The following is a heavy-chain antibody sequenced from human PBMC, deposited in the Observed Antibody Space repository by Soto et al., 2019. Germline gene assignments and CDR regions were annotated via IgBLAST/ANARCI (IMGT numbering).Heavy chain of an antibody. CDR2: IYISGST. Sequence: SETLSLTCTVSGGSVSSYYWSWIRQPAGRGLEWIGRIYISGSTDYNPSLKGRVRMSVDRYKNQFSLKLTSVTAADTDVYYCVRDCRGGGRYSDYGMDVWGQANTVT. D-gene: IGHD2-15*01. J-gene: IGHJ6*02. CDR3: VRDCRGGGRYSDYGMDV. V-gene: IGHV4-4*07. CDR1: GGSVSSYY.